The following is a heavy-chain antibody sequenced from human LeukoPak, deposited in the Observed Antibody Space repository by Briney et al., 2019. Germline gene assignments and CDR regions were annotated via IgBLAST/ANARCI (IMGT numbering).Heavy chain of an antibody. D-gene: IGHD6-19*01. V-gene: IGHV5-51*01. CDR1: GYSFTSYW. J-gene: IGHJ4*02. Sequence: GESLKISCKGSGYSFTSYWIGWVRQMPGKGLEGMGIIYPGDSHTRYRPSFQGQVTISGDKSISTAYLQWSSLKASDTAMYYCARSSVAGHDSSGQGTLVTVSS. CDR3: ARSSVAGHDS. CDR2: IYPGDSHT.